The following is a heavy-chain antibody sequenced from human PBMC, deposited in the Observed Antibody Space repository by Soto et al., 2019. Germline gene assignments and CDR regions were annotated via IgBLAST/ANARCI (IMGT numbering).Heavy chain of an antibody. V-gene: IGHV4-39*01. CDR1: GGSISTSSYY. Sequence: NPSETLSLTCTASGGSISTSSYYWGWIRQPPGKGLEWIGSIYFSGTTYYNPSLKSRVTISVDTSENQFSLKLSSVTAADTAFYYCARQYYDGGVGKRVLNWFDIWGQGTLFTVSS. D-gene: IGHD3-22*01. J-gene: IGHJ5*02. CDR2: IYFSGTT. CDR3: ARQYYDGGVGKRVLNWFDI.